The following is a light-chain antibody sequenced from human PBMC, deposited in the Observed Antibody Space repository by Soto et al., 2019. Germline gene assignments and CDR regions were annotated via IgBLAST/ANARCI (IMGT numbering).Light chain of an antibody. Sequence: DIQMTQSPSYLSASVGDRVTITCRASQSIFSSLNWYQQRPGKAPTLLIYAASSLQSGVPSRFSGSGYGTDFAFTISSLQPEDIAIYFCQQNYNRPRIIFGPGTRLEIK. CDR3: QQNYNRPRII. CDR2: AAS. V-gene: IGKV1-39*01. J-gene: IGKJ5*01. CDR1: QSIFSS.